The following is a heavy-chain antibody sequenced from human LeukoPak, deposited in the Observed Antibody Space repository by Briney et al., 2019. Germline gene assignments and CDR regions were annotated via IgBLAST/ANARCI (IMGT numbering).Heavy chain of an antibody. J-gene: IGHJ4*02. CDR3: ARWAGSCTANNCYMPLDY. V-gene: IGHV1-69*13. CDR2: IIPMFGSP. CDR1: GGTFSTYS. Sequence: SVKVSSKASGGTFSTYSINWVRQAPGQGLEWMGGIIPMFGSPNYAQKFQGRVTITADASTSTAYMELRSLTSGDTAVYFCARWAGSCTANNCYMPLDYWGQGTLVTVSS. D-gene: IGHD1-1*01.